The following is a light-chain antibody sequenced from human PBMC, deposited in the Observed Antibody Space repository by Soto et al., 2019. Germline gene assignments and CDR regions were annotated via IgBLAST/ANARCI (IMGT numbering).Light chain of an antibody. Sequence: DIQMTQSPSSLSAFVGDRVTITCRASQGISRYLNWYQQRPGKAPRLLIYAASNLQSGVPSRFRGVGSGTDFTLIISSLQPDDIATYYCQQSYTSPLTFGQGTRLEIK. CDR1: QGISRY. CDR2: AAS. CDR3: QQSYTSPLT. V-gene: IGKV1-39*01. J-gene: IGKJ5*01.